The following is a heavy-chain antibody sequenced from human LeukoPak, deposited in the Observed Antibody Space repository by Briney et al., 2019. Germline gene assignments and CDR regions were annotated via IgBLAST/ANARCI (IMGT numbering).Heavy chain of an antibody. Sequence: GSLRLSCAASGFTFSSYSMNWVRQAPGKGLEWVSSISSSSSYIYYADSVKGRFTISRDNAKNSLYLQMNRLRAEDTAVYYCARDRGYYGSGSYLLYYYYGMDVWGQGTTVTVSS. D-gene: IGHD3-10*01. J-gene: IGHJ6*02. V-gene: IGHV3-21*01. CDR2: ISSSSSYI. CDR1: GFTFSSYS. CDR3: ARDRGYYGSGSYLLYYYYGMDV.